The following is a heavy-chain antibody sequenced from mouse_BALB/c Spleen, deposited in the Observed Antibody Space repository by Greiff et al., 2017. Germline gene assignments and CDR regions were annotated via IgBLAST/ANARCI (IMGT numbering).Heavy chain of an antibody. CDR1: GYAFTNFL. CDR2: INPGSGGT. Sequence: LVESGAELVRPGTSVKVSCKASGYAFTNFLIEWVKQRPGQGLEWIGVINPGSGGTNYNEKFKGKATLTADKSSSTAYMQLSSLTSDDSAVYFCARCTTDAYWGQGTLVTVSA. J-gene: IGHJ3*01. CDR3: ARCTTDAY. V-gene: IGHV1-54*01. D-gene: IGHD1-1*01.